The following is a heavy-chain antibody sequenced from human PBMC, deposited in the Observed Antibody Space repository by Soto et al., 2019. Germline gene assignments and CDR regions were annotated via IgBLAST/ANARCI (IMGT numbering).Heavy chain of an antibody. CDR3: ARTDCSSTSCYNYYYYGMDV. V-gene: IGHV1-3*01. Sequence: QVQLVQSGTEVKKPGASVKVSCKTSGYSFTKYGLHWVRQAPGQRLEWMGWINPGNGDTKYSQKFQGRVTITRDTSASTAYMALRSLRSEESAVFYCARTDCSSTSCYNYYYYGMDVWGQGTTVTVSS. D-gene: IGHD2-2*01. CDR2: INPGNGDT. J-gene: IGHJ6*02. CDR1: GYSFTKYG.